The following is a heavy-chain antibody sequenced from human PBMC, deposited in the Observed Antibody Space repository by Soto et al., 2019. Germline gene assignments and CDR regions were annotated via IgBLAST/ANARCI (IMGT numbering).Heavy chain of an antibody. J-gene: IGHJ4*02. CDR3: ERVSSDYYLYYFDY. V-gene: IGHV3-11*06. CDR2: ISTTRNYT. CDR1: GFTFSDHF. Sequence: GGSLRLSCTVSGFTFSDHFMAWVRQAPGKGLEWVSDISTTRNYTKYADSVKGRFSMSRDNARNSVYLQMNRLRADDTAVYYCERVSSDYYLYYFDYWGQGALVTVSS. D-gene: IGHD3-3*01.